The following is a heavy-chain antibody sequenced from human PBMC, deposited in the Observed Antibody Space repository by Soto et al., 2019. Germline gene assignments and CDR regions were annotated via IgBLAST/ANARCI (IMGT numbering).Heavy chain of an antibody. CDR2: ISYDGSNK. CDR1: GFTFSSYG. J-gene: IGHJ4*02. CDR3: AKDGDGSGAFDY. D-gene: IGHD3-10*01. Sequence: QVQLVESGGGVVQPGRSLRLSCAASGFTFSSYGMHWVRQAPGKGLEWVAVISYDGSNKYYADSVKGRFTISRDNSKNTLYQQMNSLRAEDTAVYYCAKDGDGSGAFDYWVQGTLVTVSS. V-gene: IGHV3-30*18.